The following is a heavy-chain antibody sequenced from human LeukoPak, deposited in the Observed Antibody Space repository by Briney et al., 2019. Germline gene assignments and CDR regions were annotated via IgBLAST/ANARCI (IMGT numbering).Heavy chain of an antibody. V-gene: IGHV1-46*03. CDR2: INPSGGST. Sequence: ASVKVSCKASGYTFTSYYMHWVRQAPGQGLEWMGIINPSGGSTSYAQKFQGRVTMTRDTSTGTVYMELSSLRSEDTAVYYCATQTPQYSGYGYYYYYGMDVWGQGTTVTVSS. J-gene: IGHJ6*02. D-gene: IGHD5-12*01. CDR1: GYTFTSYY. CDR3: ATQTPQYSGYGYYYYYGMDV.